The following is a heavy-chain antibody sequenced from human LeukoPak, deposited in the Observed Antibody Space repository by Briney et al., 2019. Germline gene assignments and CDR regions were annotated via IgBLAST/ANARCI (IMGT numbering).Heavy chain of an antibody. D-gene: IGHD4-23*01. J-gene: IGHJ4*02. Sequence: GGSLRLSCAASGFTFSSYSMNWVRQAPGKGLEWVSYISSSSSTIYYADSVKGRFTISRDNAKNSLYLQMNSLRDENTAVYYCASAVYGGNDYWGQGTLVTVSS. CDR3: ASAVYGGNDY. CDR2: ISSSSSTI. V-gene: IGHV3-48*02. CDR1: GFTFSSYS.